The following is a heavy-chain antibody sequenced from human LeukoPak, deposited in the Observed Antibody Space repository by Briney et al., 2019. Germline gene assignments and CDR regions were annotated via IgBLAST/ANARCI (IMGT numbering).Heavy chain of an antibody. J-gene: IGHJ5*02. CDR1: GASISSGTYF. CDR3: ARHLIRGLTDTWFDP. CDR2: IFYSGNT. Sequence: SETLSLTCTVAGASISSGTYFWGWIRQPPGKGLEWIGSIFYSGNTHYNPSLESRASISVDTSKNQFSLKLSSVTAADTAFYYCARHLIRGLTDTWFDPGGQRTLVTVSS. D-gene: IGHD3-10*01. V-gene: IGHV4-39*01.